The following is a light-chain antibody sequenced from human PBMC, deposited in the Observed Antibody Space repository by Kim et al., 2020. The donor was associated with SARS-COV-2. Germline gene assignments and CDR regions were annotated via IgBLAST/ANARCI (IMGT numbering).Light chain of an antibody. CDR2: DAS. CDR1: QSVSRNY. V-gene: IGKV3-20*01. J-gene: IGKJ1*01. Sequence: EIVLTQSPGSLSLSPGERATLSCRASQSVSRNYLAWYQQKPGQAPSLLIYDASYRATGIPDRFTGSGSGTDFTLTISRLEPEDFAVYYCQQYGSSPRPFGQGTKVDIK. CDR3: QQYGSSPRP.